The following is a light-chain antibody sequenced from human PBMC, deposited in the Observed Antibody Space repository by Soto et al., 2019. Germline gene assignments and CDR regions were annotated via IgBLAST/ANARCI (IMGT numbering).Light chain of an antibody. V-gene: IGKV1-39*01. J-gene: IGKJ5*01. CDR2: GAS. Sequence: EIQMTQSPSSLSASIGDRVTITCRASQSISTSLNWYHQKPGKAPDLLIYGASSLQSGATSRFTGSGSGTDFTLTISDLQREDFATYYCQQNYSIPITFGQGARLEIK. CDR1: QSISTS. CDR3: QQNYSIPIT.